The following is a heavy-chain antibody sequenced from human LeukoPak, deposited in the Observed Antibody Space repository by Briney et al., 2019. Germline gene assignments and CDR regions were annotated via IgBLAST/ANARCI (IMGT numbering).Heavy chain of an antibody. D-gene: IGHD6-19*01. J-gene: IGHJ4*02. V-gene: IGHV3-33*01. CDR1: GFTFSSYG. Sequence: GGSPRLSCAASGFTFSSYGMHWVRQAPGKGLEWVAVIWYDGSNKYYADSVKGRFTISRDNSKNTLYLQMNSLRAEDTAVYYCARVGSARSGWEYDYWGQGTLVTVSS. CDR2: IWYDGSNK. CDR3: ARVGSARSGWEYDY.